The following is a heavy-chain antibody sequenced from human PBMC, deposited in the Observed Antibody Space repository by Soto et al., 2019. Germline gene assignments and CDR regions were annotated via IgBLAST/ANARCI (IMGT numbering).Heavy chain of an antibody. J-gene: IGHJ4*02. D-gene: IGHD1-7*01. V-gene: IGHV3-33*01. CDR3: AREIRDRYNWNYAHFYY. Sequence: GGSLRLSCAASGFTFSSYGMHWVRQAPGKGLEWVAVIWYDGSNKYYADSVKGRFTISRDNSKNTLYLQMNSLRAEDTAVYYCAREIRDRYNWNYAHFYYWGQGALVTVSS. CDR1: GFTFSSYG. CDR2: IWYDGSNK.